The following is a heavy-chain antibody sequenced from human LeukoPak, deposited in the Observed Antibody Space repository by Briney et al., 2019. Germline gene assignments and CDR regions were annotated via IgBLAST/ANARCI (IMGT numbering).Heavy chain of an antibody. V-gene: IGHV1-69*08. CDR1: RGTFGSYT. CDR3: SGDLNWHHDS. Sequence: ASVKGSCKTSRGTFGSYTINWVRQAPGQKREWMGRSIPIFDRTNNARNFQGRVTITADKPTTTVYMELTSLRSDDTAVYYCSGDLNWHHDSWGQGTLVTVSS. CDR2: SIPIFDRT. D-gene: IGHD3-16*01. J-gene: IGHJ5*02.